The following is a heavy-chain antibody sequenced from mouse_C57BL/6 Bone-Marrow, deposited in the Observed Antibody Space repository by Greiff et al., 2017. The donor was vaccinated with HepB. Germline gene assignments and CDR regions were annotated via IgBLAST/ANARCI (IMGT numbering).Heavy chain of an antibody. CDR2: ISDGGSYT. Sequence: EVQGVESGGGLVKPGGSLKLSCAASGFTFSSYAMSWVRQTPEKRLEWVATISDGGSYTYYPDNVKGRFTISRDNAKNNLYLQMSHLKSEDTAMYYCARGYYFYYAMDYWGQGTSVTVSS. CDR3: ARGYYFYYAMDY. V-gene: IGHV5-4*01. J-gene: IGHJ4*01. D-gene: IGHD2-3*01. CDR1: GFTFSSYA.